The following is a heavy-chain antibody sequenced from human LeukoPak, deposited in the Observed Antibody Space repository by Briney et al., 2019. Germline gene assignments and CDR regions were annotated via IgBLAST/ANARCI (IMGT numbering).Heavy chain of an antibody. D-gene: IGHD1-14*01. CDR1: GFTFTKYW. V-gene: IGHV3-7*01. Sequence: GDSLRLSCAASGFTFTKYWMTWVRQAPGKGLEWVGNIKQDGSDKNYMDSVKGRFTISRDNAKNSVYLQMSSLRAEDTAVYYCAREVWGPEYWGQGTLVTVSS. CDR3: AREVWGPEY. CDR2: IKQDGSDK. J-gene: IGHJ4*02.